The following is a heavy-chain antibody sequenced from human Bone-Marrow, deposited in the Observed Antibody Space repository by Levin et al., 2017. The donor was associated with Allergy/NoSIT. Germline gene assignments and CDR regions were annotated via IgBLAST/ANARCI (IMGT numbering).Heavy chain of an antibody. CDR3: AKLPPYDNSGYQSEAFDY. V-gene: IGHV3-23*01. Sequence: PGGSLRLSCTASGFTFSSYGMNWVRQAPGKGLEWVSATTTSGGTTYYTDSVKGRFTISRDNSKNTLYLQMSSLRAEDTAVYYCAKLPPYDNSGYQSEAFDYWGQGTLVTVSS. CDR1: GFTFSSYG. CDR2: TTTSGGTT. D-gene: IGHD3-22*01. J-gene: IGHJ4*02.